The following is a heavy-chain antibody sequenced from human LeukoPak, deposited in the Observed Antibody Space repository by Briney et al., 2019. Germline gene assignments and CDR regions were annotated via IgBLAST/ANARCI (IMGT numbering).Heavy chain of an antibody. Sequence: SVKVSCKASGGTFSSYAISWVRQAPGQGLEWMGGIIPIFGTANYAQKFQGRVTITTDESTSTAYMELSSLRSEDTAVYYCASRFCRYYYDSSGCGGLDYWGQGNLVTVSS. CDR3: ASRFCRYYYDSSGCGGLDY. CDR1: GGTFSSYA. D-gene: IGHD3-22*01. CDR2: IIPIFGTA. J-gene: IGHJ4*02. V-gene: IGHV1-69*05.